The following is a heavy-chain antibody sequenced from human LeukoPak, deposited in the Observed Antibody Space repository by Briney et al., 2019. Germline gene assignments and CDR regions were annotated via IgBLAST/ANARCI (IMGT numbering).Heavy chain of an antibody. V-gene: IGHV4-34*01. CDR1: GGSFSGYY. J-gene: IGHJ6*02. Sequence: SETLSLTCAVYGGSFSGYYWSWIRQPPGKGLEWIGEINHSGSTNYNPSLKSRVTISVDTSKNQFSLKLSSVTAADTAVYYCARSSVTGCYYGMDVWGQGTTVTVSS. D-gene: IGHD6-19*01. CDR3: ARSSVTGCYYGMDV. CDR2: INHSGST.